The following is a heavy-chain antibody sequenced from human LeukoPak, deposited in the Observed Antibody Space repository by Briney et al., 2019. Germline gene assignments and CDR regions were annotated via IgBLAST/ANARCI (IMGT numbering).Heavy chain of an antibody. CDR2: ISGSGGST. V-gene: IGHV3-23*01. CDR3: ARDRNSGYDSFDY. CDR1: GFTFSSYA. D-gene: IGHD5-12*01. J-gene: IGHJ4*02. Sequence: GGSLRLSCAASGFTFSSYAMSWVRQAPGKGLEWVSAISGSGGSTYYADSVKGRFTISRDNAKNSLYLQMNSLRAEDTAVYYCARDRNSGYDSFDYWGQGTLVTVSS.